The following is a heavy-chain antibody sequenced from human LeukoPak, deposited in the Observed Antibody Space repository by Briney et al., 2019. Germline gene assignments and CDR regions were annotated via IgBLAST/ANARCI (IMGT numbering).Heavy chain of an antibody. CDR3: AKGDYYDSNGYFDYFDY. D-gene: IGHD3-22*01. V-gene: IGHV3-30*18. CDR2: ISYDGSNK. J-gene: IGHJ4*02. Sequence: GGSLRLSCVGFGFTFSSYWMHWVRQAPGKGLEWVAIISYDGSNKNYADSVKGRFTVSRDNSKNTVNLQMNSLRPEDTAVYYCAKGDYYDSNGYFDYFDYWGQGTLVTVSS. CDR1: GFTFSSYW.